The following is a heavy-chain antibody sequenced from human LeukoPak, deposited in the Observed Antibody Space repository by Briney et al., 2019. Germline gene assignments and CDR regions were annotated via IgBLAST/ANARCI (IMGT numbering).Heavy chain of an antibody. CDR2: IIPILGIA. V-gene: IGHV1-69*04. Sequence: SVKVSCKASGGTFSSYAISWVRQAPGQGLEWMGRIIPILGIANCAQKFQGRVTITADKSTSTAYMELSSLRSEDTAVYYCARERLVATIIYYYGMDVWGQGTTVTVSS. J-gene: IGHJ6*02. CDR1: GGTFSSYA. CDR3: ARERLVATIIYYYGMDV. D-gene: IGHD5-12*01.